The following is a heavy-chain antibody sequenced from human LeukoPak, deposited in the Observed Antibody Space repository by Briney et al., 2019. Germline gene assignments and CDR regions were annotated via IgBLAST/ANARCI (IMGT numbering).Heavy chain of an antibody. Sequence: GGSLRLSCAAFGFTFSDYYMSWIRQAPGKGLEWVSYISKSGSDTNFADAVKGRFTISRDNAKNSLSLQMSSLRAEDTALYFCARSAGRLSPIDDWGQGTLVTVSS. V-gene: IGHV3-11*06. CDR2: ISKSGSDT. D-gene: IGHD5/OR15-5a*01. J-gene: IGHJ4*02. CDR1: GFTFSDYY. CDR3: ARSAGRLSPIDD.